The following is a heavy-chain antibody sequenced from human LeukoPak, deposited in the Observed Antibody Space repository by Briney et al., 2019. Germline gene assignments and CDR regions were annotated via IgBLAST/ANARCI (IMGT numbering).Heavy chain of an antibody. J-gene: IGHJ4*02. Sequence: ASVKVSCKASGYTFTGYYMHWVRQAPGQGLEWMGWVNPNSGGTNYAQEFQGRVTMTRDTSISTAYMELSRLRSDDTAVYYCARAPDCSGGRCYIRFDYWGQGTLVTVSS. CDR1: GYTFTGYY. CDR3: ARAPDCSGGRCYIRFDY. CDR2: VNPNSGGT. D-gene: IGHD2-15*01. V-gene: IGHV1-2*02.